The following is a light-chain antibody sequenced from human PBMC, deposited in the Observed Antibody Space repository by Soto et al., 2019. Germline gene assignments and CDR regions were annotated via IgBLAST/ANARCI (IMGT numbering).Light chain of an antibody. Sequence: DIQMTQSPSTLSASVGDRVTITCRASQSISSWLAWYQQKPGKAPKLLIYKASSVESGVPSRFSRSGSGTEFTLTISSLQPDDFATYYGQQSRAFGQGTKVEIK. CDR2: KAS. J-gene: IGKJ1*01. CDR1: QSISSW. V-gene: IGKV1-5*03. CDR3: QQSRA.